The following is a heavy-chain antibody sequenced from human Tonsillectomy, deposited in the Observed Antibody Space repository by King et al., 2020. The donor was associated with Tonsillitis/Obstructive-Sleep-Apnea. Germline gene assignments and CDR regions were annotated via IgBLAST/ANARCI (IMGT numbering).Heavy chain of an antibody. D-gene: IGHD3-3*01. CDR3: AIRGDFWDYYYYYMDV. Sequence: QLVQSGAEVKKPGSSVKVSCKASGGTFSSYAISWVRQAPGQGLEWMGGIIPIFGTANYAQKFQGRVTITADESTSTAYMELSSLRSEVTAVYYCAIRGDFWDYYYYYMDVWGKGTTVTVSS. J-gene: IGHJ6*03. CDR2: IIPIFGTA. CDR1: GGTFSSYA. V-gene: IGHV1-69*01.